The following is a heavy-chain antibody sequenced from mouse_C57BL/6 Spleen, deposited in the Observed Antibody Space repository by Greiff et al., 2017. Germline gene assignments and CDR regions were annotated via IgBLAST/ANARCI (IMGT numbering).Heavy chain of an antibody. V-gene: IGHV5-4*01. CDR2: ISDGGSYT. CDR1: GFTFSSYA. D-gene: IGHD4-1*01. J-gene: IGHJ2*01. CDR3: ARAGANWDAYFDY. Sequence: EVQGVESGGGLVKPGGSLKLSCAASGFTFSSYAMSWVRQTPEKRLEWVATISDGGSYTYYPDNVKGRFTISRDNAKNNLYLQMSHLKSEDTAMYYCARAGANWDAYFDYWGQGTTLTVSS.